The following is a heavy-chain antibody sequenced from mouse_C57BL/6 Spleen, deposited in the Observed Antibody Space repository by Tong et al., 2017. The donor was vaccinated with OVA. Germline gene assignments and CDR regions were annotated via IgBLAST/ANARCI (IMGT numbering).Heavy chain of an antibody. V-gene: IGHV5-17*01. CDR3: AKAYGSCPSWCAY. CDR1: GFTFSDYG. Sequence: EVQLQESGGGLVKPGGSLKLSCAASGFTFSDYGMHWVRQAPEKGLEWVAYISRGSSTIYYADTVKGRFTISRDNAKNTRFLQMTSLRSEDTAMYYCAKAYGSCPSWCAYWGQGTLVTVSA. J-gene: IGHJ3*01. D-gene: IGHD1-1*01. CDR2: ISRGSSTI.